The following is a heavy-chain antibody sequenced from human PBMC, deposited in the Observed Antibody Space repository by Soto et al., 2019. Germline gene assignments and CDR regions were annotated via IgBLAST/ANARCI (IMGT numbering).Heavy chain of an antibody. D-gene: IGHD3-10*01. Sequence: QVQLVQSGAEVKKPGSPVRVSCTASGDTFNFYTISWVRQVPGQGPEWMGKIIPMLGMSNYAQKFQGRVTIMADKYTSTVYMNLSGLTSEDTAVYYWATNYGSGSTHFDYWGQGTLVTVSS. CDR2: IIPMLGMS. V-gene: IGHV1-69*02. J-gene: IGHJ4*02. CDR3: ATNYGSGSTHFDY. CDR1: GDTFNFYT.